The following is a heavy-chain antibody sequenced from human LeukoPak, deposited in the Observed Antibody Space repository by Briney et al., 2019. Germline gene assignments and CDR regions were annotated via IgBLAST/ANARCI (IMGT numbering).Heavy chain of an antibody. D-gene: IGHD6-13*01. J-gene: IGHJ5*02. CDR1: GGTFSSYA. V-gene: IGHV1-69*13. Sequence: SVKVSCKASGGTFSSYAISWVRQAPGQGLEWMGGIIPIFGTANYAQKFQGRVTITADESTSTAYMELSSLRSEDTAVYYCARQSRVAAAGTLRFDPWGQGTLVTVSS. CDR2: IIPIFGTA. CDR3: ARQSRVAAAGTLRFDP.